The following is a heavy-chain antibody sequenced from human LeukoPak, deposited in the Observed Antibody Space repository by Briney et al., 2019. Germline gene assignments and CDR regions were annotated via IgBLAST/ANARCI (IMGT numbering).Heavy chain of an antibody. V-gene: IGHV3-74*01. CDR3: ARDRSTVTTWVDY. D-gene: IGHD4-17*01. CDR1: GLTFSTYW. Sequence: SGGSLRLSCAASGLTFSTYWMHWVRQSPGKGLVWVSRINTDGSGTRYADSVKGRFTISRDNAKNTLYLQMNSLRAEDTAVYYCARDRSTVTTWVDYWGQGILVTVSS. CDR2: INTDGSGT. J-gene: IGHJ4*02.